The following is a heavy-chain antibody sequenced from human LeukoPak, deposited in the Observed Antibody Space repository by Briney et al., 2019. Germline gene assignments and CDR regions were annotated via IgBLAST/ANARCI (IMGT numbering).Heavy chain of an antibody. J-gene: IGHJ4*03. V-gene: IGHV4-59*01. Sequence: SETLSLTCTVSGGSISSYYWSWIRQPPGKGLEWIGYIYYSGSTNYNPSLKSRVTISVDTSKNQFSLKLSSVTAADTAVYYCARVLDGGNSYYFDYWGQGTTVTVSS. D-gene: IGHD4-23*01. CDR2: IYYSGST. CDR3: ARVLDGGNSYYFDY. CDR1: GGSISSYY.